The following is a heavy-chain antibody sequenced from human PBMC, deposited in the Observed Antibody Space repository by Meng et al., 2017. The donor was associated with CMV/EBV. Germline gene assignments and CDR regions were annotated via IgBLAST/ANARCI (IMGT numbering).Heavy chain of an antibody. Sequence: GESLKISCAASGFTFSSYWMPWVRQAPGKGLVGVSRINSDGSSTSYADSVKGRFTISRDNAKNTLYLQMNSLRAEDTAVYYCARNVDYGMDVWGQGTTVTVSS. D-gene: IGHD5-12*01. V-gene: IGHV3-74*01. J-gene: IGHJ6*02. CDR1: GFTFSSYW. CDR2: INSDGSST. CDR3: ARNVDYGMDV.